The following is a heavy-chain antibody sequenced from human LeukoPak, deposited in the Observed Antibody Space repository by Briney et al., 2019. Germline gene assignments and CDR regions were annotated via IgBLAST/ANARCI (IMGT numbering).Heavy chain of an antibody. Sequence: PSETLSLTCAVYGGSFSRYYWSWIRQSPGKGLEWIAEIDHRGDTNYNPSVKSRVTISVDTSKNQFSLKVRSLSAADTALYYCARGATISETGYFDFWGQGTLVTVSS. CDR3: ARGATISETGYFDF. CDR2: IDHRGDT. CDR1: GGSFSRYY. V-gene: IGHV4-34*01. J-gene: IGHJ4*03. D-gene: IGHD5-24*01.